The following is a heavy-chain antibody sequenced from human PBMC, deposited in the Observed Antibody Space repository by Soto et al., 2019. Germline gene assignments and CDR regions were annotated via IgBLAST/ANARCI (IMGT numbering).Heavy chain of an antibody. CDR3: ASGYYGNNDYYYGMDV. J-gene: IGHJ6*02. CDR1: GFTFSNYA. D-gene: IGHD3-3*01. V-gene: IGHV3-23*01. Sequence: EVQLLESGGGFEQPGGSLRLSCVASGFTFSNYAMSWVRQAPGKGLEWVSSINYSGGFTKYADSVTGRFTISRDNSKNTLFLQMNSLRVEDTAVYYCASGYYGNNDYYYGMDVWGQGTTVTASS. CDR2: INYSGGFT.